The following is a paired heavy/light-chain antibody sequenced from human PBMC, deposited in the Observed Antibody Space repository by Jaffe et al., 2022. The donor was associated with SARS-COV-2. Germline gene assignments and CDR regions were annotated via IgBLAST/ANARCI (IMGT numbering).Heavy chain of an antibody. Sequence: QVQLVESGGGVVQPGRSLRLSCAASGFTFSNYGMHWVRQAPGKGLEWVAAISYDGSNKYYAESVKGRFTISRDTSKNTLYLQMNSLRAEDTAVYYCAKVWSGTTGHFDYWGQGTLVTVSS. CDR2: ISYDGSNK. CDR3: AKVWSGTTGHFDY. D-gene: IGHD1-7*01. V-gene: IGHV3-30*18. CDR1: GFTFSNYG. J-gene: IGHJ4*02.
Light chain of an antibody. CDR3: QQRSNWPPVT. CDR1: QSISSY. CDR2: DAS. Sequence: EIVLTQSPATLSLSPGERATLSCRASQSISSYLAWYQQKPGQAPRLLIYDASNRATGIPARFSGSGSGTDFTLTISSLEPEDFAVYYCQQRSNWPPVTFGPGTKVDVK. J-gene: IGKJ3*01. V-gene: IGKV3-11*01.